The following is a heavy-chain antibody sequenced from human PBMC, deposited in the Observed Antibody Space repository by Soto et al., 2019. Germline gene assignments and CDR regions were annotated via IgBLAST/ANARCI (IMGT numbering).Heavy chain of an antibody. Sequence: QVQLVQSGAEVKKPGSSVKVSCKASGGTFSSYTISWVRQAPGQGLEWMGRIIPILGIANYAQKFQGRVTITADKSTSTAYMELSSLRSEDTAVYYCARDPRGDGGNYWGQGTLVTVSS. J-gene: IGHJ4*02. D-gene: IGHD4-17*01. V-gene: IGHV1-69*08. CDR2: IIPILGIA. CDR3: ARDPRGDGGNY. CDR1: GGTFSSYT.